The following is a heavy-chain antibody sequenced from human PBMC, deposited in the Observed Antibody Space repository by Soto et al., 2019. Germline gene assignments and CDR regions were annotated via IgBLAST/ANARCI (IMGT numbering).Heavy chain of an antibody. V-gene: IGHV1-69*13. CDR2: IIPIFGTA. Sequence: SVKVSCKASGGTFSSYAISWVRQAPGQGLEWMGGIIPIFGTANYAQKFQGRVTITADESTSTAYMELSSLRSEDTAVYYCARIEYSSSSASDYWGQGTLVTVSS. J-gene: IGHJ4*02. D-gene: IGHD6-6*01. CDR1: GGTFSSYA. CDR3: ARIEYSSSSASDY.